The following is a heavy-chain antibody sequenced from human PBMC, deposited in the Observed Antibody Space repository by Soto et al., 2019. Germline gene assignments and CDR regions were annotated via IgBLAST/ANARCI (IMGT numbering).Heavy chain of an antibody. CDR3: AKDRARIAAAGFFDY. D-gene: IGHD6-13*01. CDR1: GFSFSSYA. V-gene: IGHV3-23*01. CDR2: ISGSGGST. Sequence: GGSLRLSCAASGFSFSSYAMSWVRQAPGKGLDWVSSISGSGGSTHYADSVKGRFTISRDNSKNTLYLQMNSLRAEDTAVYYCAKDRARIAAAGFFDYWGQGTLVTVSS. J-gene: IGHJ4*02.